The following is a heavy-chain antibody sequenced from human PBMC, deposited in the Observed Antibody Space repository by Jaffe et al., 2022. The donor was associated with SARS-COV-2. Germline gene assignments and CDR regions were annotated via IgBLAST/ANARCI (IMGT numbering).Heavy chain of an antibody. CDR3: AKELEAKSGVYYGMDV. CDR2: ISYDGSNK. CDR1: GFTFSSYG. J-gene: IGHJ6*02. D-gene: IGHD1-1*01. Sequence: QVQLVESGGGVVQPGRSLRLSCAASGFTFSSYGMHWVRQAPGKGLEWVAVISYDGSNKYYADSVKGRFTISRDNSKNTLYLQMNSLRAEDTAVYYCAKELEAKSGVYYGMDVWGQGTTVTVSS. V-gene: IGHV3-30*18.